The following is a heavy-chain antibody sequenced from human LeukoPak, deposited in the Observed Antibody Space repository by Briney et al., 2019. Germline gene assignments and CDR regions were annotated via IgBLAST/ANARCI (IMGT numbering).Heavy chain of an antibody. J-gene: IGHJ3*02. CDR2: ISSSSSTI. V-gene: IGHV3-48*01. CDR1: GFTFSSYS. D-gene: IGHD2-2*01. CDR3: AKDSLGYCSSTSCYGAFDI. Sequence: GGSLRLSCAASGFTFSSYSMNWVRQAPGKGLEWVSYISSSSSTIYYADSVKGRFTISRDNSKNTLYLQMNSLRAEDTAVYYCAKDSLGYCSSTSCYGAFDIWGQGTMVTVSS.